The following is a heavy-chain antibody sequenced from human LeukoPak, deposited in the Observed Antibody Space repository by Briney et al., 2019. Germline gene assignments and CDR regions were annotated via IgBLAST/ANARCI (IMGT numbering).Heavy chain of an antibody. D-gene: IGHD3-22*01. V-gene: IGHV1-18*01. CDR3: ARDYYDSSGYTYFDY. Sequence: GGSLRLSCAASGYTFTSYGISWVRQAPGQGLEWMGWISAYNGNTNYAQKLQGRVTMTTDTSTSTAYMELRSLRSDDTAVYYCARDYYDSSGYTYFDYWGQGTLVTVSS. J-gene: IGHJ4*02. CDR1: GYTFTSYG. CDR2: ISAYNGNT.